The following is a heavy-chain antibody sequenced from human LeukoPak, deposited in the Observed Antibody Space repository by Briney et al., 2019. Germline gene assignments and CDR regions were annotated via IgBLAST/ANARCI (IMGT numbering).Heavy chain of an antibody. V-gene: IGHV4-39*01. J-gene: IGHJ4*02. CDR2: IYYSGST. CDR1: GFTFSSYA. D-gene: IGHD2-2*01. CDR3: ARQLGYCSSTSCYADKVDY. Sequence: GSLRLSCAASGFTFSSYAMSWIRQPPGKGLEWIGSIYYSGSTYYNPSLKSRVTISVDTSKNQFSLKLSSVTAADTAVYYCARQLGYCSSTSCYADKVDYWGQGILVTVSS.